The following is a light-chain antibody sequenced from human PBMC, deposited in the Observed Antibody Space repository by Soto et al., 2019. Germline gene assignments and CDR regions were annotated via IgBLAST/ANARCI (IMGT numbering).Light chain of an antibody. V-gene: IGLV2-11*01. CDR1: SSDVGGYNY. CDR3: CSYAGSYTLHDV. Sequence: QSALTQPRSVSGSPGQSVTISCTGTSSDVGGYNYVSWYQQHPGKAPKLMIYDVSKRPSGVPDRFSGSKSGNTASLTISGLQAEDEADYYCCSYAGSYTLHDVFGTGTKLTVL. J-gene: IGLJ1*01. CDR2: DVS.